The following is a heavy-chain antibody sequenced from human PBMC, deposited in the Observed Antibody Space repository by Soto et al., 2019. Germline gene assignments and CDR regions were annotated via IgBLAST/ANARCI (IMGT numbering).Heavy chain of an antibody. D-gene: IGHD5-12*01. CDR3: ARDREYSPYGLDV. J-gene: IGHJ6*02. CDR1: GFTFSDYY. CDR2: VSSRSTST. Sequence: GGSLRLSCAASGFTFSDYYMTWIRQAPGKGLEWVSYVSSRSTSTNYADSMKGRFTISRDNAKNSLYLQMNSLRAEDTAVYYCARDREYSPYGLDVWGQGTTVTVSS. V-gene: IGHV3-11*05.